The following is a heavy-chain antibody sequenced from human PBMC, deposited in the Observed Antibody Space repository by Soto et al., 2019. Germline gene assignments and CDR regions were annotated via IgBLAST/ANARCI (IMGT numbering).Heavy chain of an antibody. CDR1: GGSLSGYY. D-gene: IGHD3-3*01. CDR3: ATSKYYHTTFGVVHNWLDP. V-gene: IGHV4-34*01. CDR2: IDHSGSA. Sequence: SETLSLTCAVYGGSLSGYYWNWIRQPPGKGLEWIGEIDHSGSANYNPSLESRVTISVDTSKNQISLKLSSMTAADSAVYYCATSKYYHTTFGVVHNWLDPWGQGTLVTVSS. J-gene: IGHJ5*02.